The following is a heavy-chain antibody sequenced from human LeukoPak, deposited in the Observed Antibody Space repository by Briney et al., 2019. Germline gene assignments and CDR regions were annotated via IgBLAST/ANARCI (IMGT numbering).Heavy chain of an antibody. D-gene: IGHD1-7*01. CDR2: IYYSGST. V-gene: IGHV4-59*01. CDR3: AREPTRTSPDY. J-gene: IGHJ4*01. CDR1: GGSISSYY. Sequence: PSETLSLTCTVSGGSISSYYWSWIRQPPGKGLERIGYIYYSGSTNYNPSLKSRVTISVDTSKNHFSLKLSSVTAADTAVYYCAREPTRTSPDYWGQGTLVTVSS.